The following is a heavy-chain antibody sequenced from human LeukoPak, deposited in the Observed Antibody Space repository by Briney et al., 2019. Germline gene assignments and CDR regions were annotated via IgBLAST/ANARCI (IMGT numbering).Heavy chain of an antibody. CDR2: ITSSSAYR. CDR3: ARAAALFHSASGSYTSHPYFDA. Sequence: GGSLRLSCAASGFTFSRYNMHWVRQPPGRGLEWVSAITSSSAYRDYADSVRGRFTISRDNAKDSLFLQMDSLRADDTAVYYCARAAALFHSASGSYTSHPYFDAWGQGTPVTVSS. V-gene: IGHV3-21*01. D-gene: IGHD3-10*01. CDR1: GFTFSRYN. J-gene: IGHJ4*02.